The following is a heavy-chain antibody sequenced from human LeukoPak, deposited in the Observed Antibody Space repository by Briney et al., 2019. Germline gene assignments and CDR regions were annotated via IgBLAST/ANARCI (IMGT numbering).Heavy chain of an antibody. D-gene: IGHD3-9*01. J-gene: IGHJ6*04. CDR3: ASSYYDVLTGSTLEMDV. CDR2: IYYSGST. V-gene: IGHV4-59*01. CDR1: GGSIRSYY. Sequence: SETLSLTCTVSGGSIRSYYWSWIRQPPGKGLEWIGHIYYSGSTNYSPSLKSRVTMSVDTSKNQFSLKLSSVTAADTAVYYCASSYYDVLTGSTLEMDVWGKGTTVTHSS.